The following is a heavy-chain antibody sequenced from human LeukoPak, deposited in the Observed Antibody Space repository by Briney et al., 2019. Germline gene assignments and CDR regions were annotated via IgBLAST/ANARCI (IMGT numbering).Heavy chain of an antibody. CDR1: GFTFSSYS. V-gene: IGHV3-21*01. Sequence: PGGSLRLSCAASGFTFSSYSMNWVRQAPGEGLEWVSSISSSSSYIYYADSVKGRFTISRDNAKNSLYLQMNSLRAEDTAVYYCARDLSRNYYDSSCWGQGTLVTVSS. CDR3: ARDLSRNYYDSSC. J-gene: IGHJ4*02. D-gene: IGHD3-22*01. CDR2: ISSSSSYI.